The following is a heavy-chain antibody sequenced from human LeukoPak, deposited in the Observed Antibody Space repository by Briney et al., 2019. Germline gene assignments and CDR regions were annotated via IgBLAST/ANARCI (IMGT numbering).Heavy chain of an antibody. CDR3: ARAPHRKEFDY. CDR2: INHSGST. CDR1: GGSFSGYY. J-gene: IGHJ4*02. V-gene: IGHV4-34*01. Sequence: SETLSLTCAVYGGSFSGYYWSWIRQPPGKGLEWIGEINHSGSTNYNPSLKSRVTISVDTSKNQFSLKLSSVTAADTAVYYCARAPHRKEFDYWGQGTLVTVSS.